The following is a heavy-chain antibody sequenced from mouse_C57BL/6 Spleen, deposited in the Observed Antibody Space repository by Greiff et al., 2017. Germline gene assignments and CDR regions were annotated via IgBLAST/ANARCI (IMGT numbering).Heavy chain of an antibody. V-gene: IGHV1-69*01. D-gene: IGHD1-1*01. J-gene: IGHJ4*01. CDR2: IDPSDSYT. CDR1: GYTFTSYW. CDR3: ATTRAMDY. Sequence: VHLQQSGAELVMPGASVKLSCKASGYTFTSYWMHWVKQRPGQGLEWIGEIDPSDSYTNYNQKFKGKSTLTVDKSSSTAYMQLSSLTSEDSAVYYCATTRAMDYWGQGTSVTVSS.